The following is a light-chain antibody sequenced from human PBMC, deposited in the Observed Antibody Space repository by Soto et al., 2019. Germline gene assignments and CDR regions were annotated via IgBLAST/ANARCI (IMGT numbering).Light chain of an antibody. CDR1: QSVSSSY. Sequence: EIVLTQSPGTLSLSPGERATLSCRASQSVSSSYLAWYQQKLGQAPRLLIHGASSRATGIPDRFRGSGSGTEFTLTICRLEPEDFAVYYCQQYGTSPPRTFGQGTKVEIK. V-gene: IGKV3-20*01. CDR2: GAS. CDR3: QQYGTSPPRT. J-gene: IGKJ1*01.